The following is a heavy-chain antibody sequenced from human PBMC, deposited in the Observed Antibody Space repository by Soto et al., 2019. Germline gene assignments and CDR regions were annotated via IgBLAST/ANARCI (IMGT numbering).Heavy chain of an antibody. D-gene: IGHD2-2*01. CDR2: ISSSSSTI. J-gene: IGHJ6*02. CDR3: ARGGCISTSCPIYYYYYGMDV. V-gene: IGHV3-48*02. Sequence: EVQLVESGGGLVQPGGSLRLSCAASGFTFSSYSMNWVRQAPGKGLEWVSYISSSSSTIYYADSVKGRFTISRDNAKNSLYLQMNSLRDEDTAVYYCARGGCISTSCPIYYYYYGMDVWGQGTTVTVSS. CDR1: GFTFSSYS.